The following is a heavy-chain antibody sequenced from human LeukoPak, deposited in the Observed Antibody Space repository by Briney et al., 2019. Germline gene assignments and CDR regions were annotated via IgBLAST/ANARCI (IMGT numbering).Heavy chain of an antibody. J-gene: IGHJ5*02. D-gene: IGHD3-3*01. CDR3: AKGGDYDFWKNWFDP. CDR2: ISGSGGST. V-gene: IGHV3-23*01. CDR1: GFTFSSYA. Sequence: PGGSLRLSCAASGFTFSSYAMSWVRQAPGKGLEWVSAISGSGGSTYYADSVKGRFTISRDNSKNTLYLQMNSLRAEDTAVYYCAKGGDYDFWKNWFDPWGQGTLVTVSS.